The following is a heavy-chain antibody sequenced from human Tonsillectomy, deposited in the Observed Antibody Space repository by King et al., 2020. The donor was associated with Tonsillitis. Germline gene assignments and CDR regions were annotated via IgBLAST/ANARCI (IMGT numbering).Heavy chain of an antibody. J-gene: IGHJ3*02. CDR3: ARAYASAFDI. CDR2: IKPDGIEK. V-gene: IGHV3-7*01. D-gene: IGHD2-8*01. Sequence: VQLVESGGGLVQPGGSLKLSCAASKFTFIYYYMTWVRQAPGKGLEWVANIKPDGIEKYYVDSVKGRFTISRDNAKNSLYLQMNSLRAEDTAVYYCARAYASAFDIWGQGTVVTVSS. CDR1: KFTFIYYY.